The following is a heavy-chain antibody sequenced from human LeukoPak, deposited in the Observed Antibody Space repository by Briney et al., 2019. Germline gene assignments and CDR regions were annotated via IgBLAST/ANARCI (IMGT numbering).Heavy chain of an antibody. CDR3: ARDFFHSDISRPFDY. V-gene: IGHV3-21*01. D-gene: IGHD3-3*02. J-gene: IGHJ4*02. CDR1: GSIFSRYT. CDR2: IWSDSAEI. Sequence: GGSLRLSCAASGSIFSRYTINWVRQAPGKGLEWVSSIWSDSAEIHYADSVKGRFTISRDNAKDSLYLQMNSLRAEDSAVYYCARDFFHSDISRPFDYWGQGTLVTVSS.